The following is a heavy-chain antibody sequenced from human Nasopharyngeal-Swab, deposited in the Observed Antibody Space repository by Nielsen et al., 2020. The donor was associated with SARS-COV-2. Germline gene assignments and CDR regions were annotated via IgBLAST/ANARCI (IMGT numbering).Heavy chain of an antibody. J-gene: IGHJ4*02. Sequence: SETLSLTCTVSGGSISSYYWSWIRQPPGKGLEWIGEINHSGSTNYNPSLKSRVTISVDTSKNQFSLKLSSVTAADTAVYYCARGSMVRGVLFDYWGQGTLVTVSS. CDR1: GGSISSYY. D-gene: IGHD3-10*01. CDR2: INHSGST. CDR3: ARGSMVRGVLFDY. V-gene: IGHV4-34*01.